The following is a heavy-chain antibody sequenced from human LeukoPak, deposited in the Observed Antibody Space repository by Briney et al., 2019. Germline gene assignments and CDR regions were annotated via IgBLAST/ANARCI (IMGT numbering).Heavy chain of an antibody. D-gene: IGHD5-24*01. CDR3: ARSSWLHSFDY. CDR2: LNPTTGGT. CDR1: GYTFTYYY. V-gene: IGHV1-2*02. J-gene: IGHJ4*02. Sequence: ASVKVSCKASGYTFTYYYVHWMRQAPGQGLEWMGWLNPTTGGTYYAQKFQGRVTMTRDTSISTAYMELSRLRSDDTAVYYCARSSWLHSFDYWGQGTLVTVSS.